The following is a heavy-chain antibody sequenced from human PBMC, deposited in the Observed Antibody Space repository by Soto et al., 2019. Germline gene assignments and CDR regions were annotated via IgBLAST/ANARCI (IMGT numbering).Heavy chain of an antibody. D-gene: IGHD6-13*01. J-gene: IGHJ6*02. Sequence: QVQLQESGPGLVKPSETLSLTCTVSGGSISSYYWSWIRQPPGKGLEWIGYIYYSGSTNYNPSLMSRVTISEDTPKTHFPLKRSYVTAADTAVYYCARDRSIAAAGSLYYYGMDVWGQGTTVTVSS. V-gene: IGHV4-59*01. CDR1: GGSISSYY. CDR2: IYYSGST. CDR3: ARDRSIAAAGSLYYYGMDV.